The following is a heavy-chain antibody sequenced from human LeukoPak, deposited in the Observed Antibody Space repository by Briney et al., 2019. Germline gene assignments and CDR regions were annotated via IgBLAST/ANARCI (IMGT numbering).Heavy chain of an antibody. Sequence: PGGSLRLSCAASGFSFSNYGMSWFRQAPGKELEWVSTINTRADETHYADSVRGRFTIFRDNSKSTLALHMSDLRVEDTAVYYCERDPSDYEWQRGWYRDFWGRGSQVTVSS. CDR1: GFSFSNYG. CDR2: INTRADET. V-gene: IGHV3-23*01. D-gene: IGHD6-19*01. CDR3: ERDPSDYEWQRGWYRDF. J-gene: IGHJ4*01.